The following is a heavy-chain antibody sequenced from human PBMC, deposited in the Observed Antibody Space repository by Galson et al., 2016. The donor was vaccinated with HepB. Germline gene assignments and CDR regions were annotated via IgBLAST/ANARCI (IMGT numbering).Heavy chain of an antibody. J-gene: IGHJ4*02. Sequence: SLRLSCAASGFTFSDYYMSWIRQAPGQGLEYVSYISSSGNYRNYADFVKGRFTISRDNAKSSLYLQMNSLRAEDTAVYYCAREGGRKVDYWGQGTLVTVSS. CDR1: GFTFSDYY. CDR3: AREGGRKVDY. V-gene: IGHV3-11*06. CDR2: ISSSGNYR.